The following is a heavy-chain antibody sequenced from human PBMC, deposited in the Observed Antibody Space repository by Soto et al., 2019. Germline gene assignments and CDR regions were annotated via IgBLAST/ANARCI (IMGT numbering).Heavy chain of an antibody. CDR1: GGTFSSYT. CDR3: ARVGNDYGDYALNY. V-gene: IGHV1-69*02. Sequence: ASVKVSCKASGGTFSSYTISWVRQAPGQGLEWMGRIIPILGIANYAQKFQGRVTITADKSTSTAYMELSSLRSEDTAVYYCARVGNDYGDYALNYWGQGTLVTVSS. D-gene: IGHD4-17*01. CDR2: IIPILGIA. J-gene: IGHJ4*02.